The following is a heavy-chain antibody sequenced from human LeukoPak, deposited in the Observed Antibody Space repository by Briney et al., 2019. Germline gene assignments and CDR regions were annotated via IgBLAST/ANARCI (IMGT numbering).Heavy chain of an antibody. CDR3: ARGQYGSYYVVYYYYYMDV. CDR1: GYTFTSYG. J-gene: IGHJ6*03. D-gene: IGHD1-26*01. Sequence: GASVTVSCKASGYTFTSYGISWVRQAPGQGLEWMGWISAYNGNTNYAQKLQGRVNMTTDTSTRTAYMELSSLRSEDTAVYYCARGQYGSYYVVYYYYYMDVWGKGTTVTISS. CDR2: ISAYNGNT. V-gene: IGHV1-18*01.